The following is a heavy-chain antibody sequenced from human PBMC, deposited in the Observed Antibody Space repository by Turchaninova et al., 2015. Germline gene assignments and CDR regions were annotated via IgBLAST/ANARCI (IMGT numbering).Heavy chain of an antibody. CDR1: GFTFSSYE. CDR3: ASTYYDFWSANYYYYMDV. J-gene: IGHJ6*03. D-gene: IGHD3-3*01. Sequence: VQPGGSLRLSCAASGFTFSSYEMNWVRQAPGKGLEWVSYISSSGSTIYYADSVKGRFTISRDNAKNSLYLQRNSLRAEDTAVYYCASTYYDFWSANYYYYMDVWGKGTTVTVSS. CDR2: ISSSGSTI. V-gene: IGHV3-48*03.